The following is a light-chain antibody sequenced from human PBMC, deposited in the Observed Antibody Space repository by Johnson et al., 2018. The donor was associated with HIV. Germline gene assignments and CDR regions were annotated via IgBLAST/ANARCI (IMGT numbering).Light chain of an antibody. CDR1: SSNIGNNY. Sequence: QSVLTQPPSVSAAPGQKVTISCSGSSSNIGNNYVSWYQQLPGTAPKLLIYDNNKRPSGIPDRFSGSKSGTSATLGITGLQTGDEADYYCGTWASSLREYVFGTGTKVTVL. CDR3: GTWASSLREYV. J-gene: IGLJ1*01. V-gene: IGLV1-51*01. CDR2: DNN.